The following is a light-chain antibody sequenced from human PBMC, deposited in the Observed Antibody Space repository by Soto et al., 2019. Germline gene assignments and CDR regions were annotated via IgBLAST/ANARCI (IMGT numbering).Light chain of an antibody. CDR2: SSN. V-gene: IGLV1-44*01. J-gene: IGLJ1*01. CDR3: AAWDGSLNEYV. CDR1: SSNIGNYL. Sequence: QSVLTQPPSASGTPGQRVVISCSGSSSNIGNYLVNWYQQLPGTAPKLLIYSSNQRPSGVPDRFSGSKSGTSASLAISGLQSEDEADYFCAAWDGSLNEYVFATGTKLTVL.